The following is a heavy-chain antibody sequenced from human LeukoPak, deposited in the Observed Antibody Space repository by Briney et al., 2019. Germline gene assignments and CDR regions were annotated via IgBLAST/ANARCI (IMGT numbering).Heavy chain of an antibody. J-gene: IGHJ3*02. V-gene: IGHV4-59*01. CDR3: ARSYLGELPCAI. Sequence: PSETLSLTCTVSGGSISSYYWSWIRQPPGKGLEWIGYIYYSGGTNYNPSLKSRVTISVDTSKNQFSLKLSSVTAADTAVYYCARSYLGELPCAIWGQGTMVTVSS. D-gene: IGHD3-16*01. CDR1: GGSISSYY. CDR2: IYYSGGT.